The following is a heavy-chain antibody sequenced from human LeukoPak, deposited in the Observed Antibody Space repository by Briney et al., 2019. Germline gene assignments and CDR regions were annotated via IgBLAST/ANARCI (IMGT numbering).Heavy chain of an antibody. CDR3: ARDGGATPHDAFDI. CDR1: GFTFSSYG. J-gene: IGHJ3*02. Sequence: GGSLRLSCAASGFTFSSYGMHWVRQAPGKGLEWVAVISYDGSNKYYADSVKGRFTISRDNSKNTLYLQMNSLRAEDTAVYYCARDGGATPHDAFDIWGQGTMVTVSS. D-gene: IGHD1-26*01. V-gene: IGHV3-30*03. CDR2: ISYDGSNK.